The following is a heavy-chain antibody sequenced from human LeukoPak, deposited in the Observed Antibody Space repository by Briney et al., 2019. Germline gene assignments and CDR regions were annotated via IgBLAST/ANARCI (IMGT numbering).Heavy chain of an antibody. CDR1: GFTFSSYG. Sequence: GGSLRLSCAASGFTFSSYGMHWVRQAPGKGLEWVAVISYDGSNKYYADSVKGRFTISRDNSKNTLYLQMNSLRAEDTAVYYCAKDLGESDFWSGYSVYYYYYGMDVWGQGTTVTVSS. J-gene: IGHJ6*02. V-gene: IGHV3-30*18. CDR2: ISYDGSNK. CDR3: AKDLGESDFWSGYSVYYYYYGMDV. D-gene: IGHD3-3*01.